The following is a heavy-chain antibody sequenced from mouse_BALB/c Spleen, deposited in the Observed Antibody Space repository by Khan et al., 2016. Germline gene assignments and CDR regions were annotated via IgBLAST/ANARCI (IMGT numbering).Heavy chain of an antibody. Sequence: QVQLQQSGAELMKPGASVKISCKATGYTFSDYWIEWVKQRPGHGLEWIGEILPKTGSTNYNEKFKGKATFTAETISNTAYMQLSSLTAEDSSVYYCARFSDCWGQGTTLTVSS. CDR2: ILPKTGST. V-gene: IGHV1-9*01. CDR1: GYTFSDYW. CDR3: ARFSDC. J-gene: IGHJ2*01.